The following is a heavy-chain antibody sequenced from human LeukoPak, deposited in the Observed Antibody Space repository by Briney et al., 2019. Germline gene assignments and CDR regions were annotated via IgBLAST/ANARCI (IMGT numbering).Heavy chain of an antibody. Sequence: PSETLSLTCTVSGDSLNTYYWTWIRQTPGKELEWIGFVASSGTSNYNPSLKSRVSISIDTSKNQFSRALTSVTPSDTAVYYCARVVRGVVTSNWFDPWGQGTLVSVSS. J-gene: IGHJ5*02. CDR2: VASSGTS. D-gene: IGHD2-21*02. CDR3: ARVVRGVVTSNWFDP. V-gene: IGHV4-59*01. CDR1: GDSLNTYY.